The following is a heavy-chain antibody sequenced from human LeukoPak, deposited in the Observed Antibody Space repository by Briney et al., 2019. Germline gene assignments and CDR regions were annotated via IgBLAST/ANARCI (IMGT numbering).Heavy chain of an antibody. CDR2: LSTSGATT. V-gene: IGHV3-23*01. D-gene: IGHD6-13*01. CDR3: AKDAGEGSGWYYFDY. Sequence: GSLLLSCAASGFTFSDYSMNWVRPAPGKGLEWVSTLSTSGATTYYADSVRGRFTISRDNFKNTVYLQMNSLRAEDTAVYYCAKDAGEGSGWYYFDYWGRGTLVTVSS. CDR1: GFTFSDYS. J-gene: IGHJ4*02.